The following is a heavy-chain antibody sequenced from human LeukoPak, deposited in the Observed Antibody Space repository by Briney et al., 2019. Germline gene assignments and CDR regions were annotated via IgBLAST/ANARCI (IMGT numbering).Heavy chain of an antibody. CDR1: GFTFSSSS. J-gene: IGHJ6*03. CDR3: ARGYSRYYYYMDV. D-gene: IGHD1-26*01. V-gene: IGHV3-48*01. CDR2: ISSSSSTI. Sequence: GGSLRLSCAASGFTFSSSSMNWVRQAPGKGREWVSYISSSSSTIYYADSVKGRFTISRDNAKNSLYLQMNSLRAEDTAVYYCARGYSRYYYYMDVWGKGTTVTVSS.